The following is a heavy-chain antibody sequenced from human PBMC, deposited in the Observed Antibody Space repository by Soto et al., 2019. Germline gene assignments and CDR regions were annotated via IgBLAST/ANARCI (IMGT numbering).Heavy chain of an antibody. CDR2: ISYSGST. J-gene: IGHJ5*02. D-gene: IGHD2-15*01. V-gene: IGHV4-61*01. CDR3: ARDLKEYCSDGKCNWFDP. CDR1: GGSISSSSYY. Sequence: SETLSLTCSVSGGSISSSSYYWGWIRQPPGKGLEWIGYISYSGSTDYNPSLKSRVTISFDASKNQISLQVRSATAADAAVYYCARDLKEYCSDGKCNWFDPWGQGTLVTVSS.